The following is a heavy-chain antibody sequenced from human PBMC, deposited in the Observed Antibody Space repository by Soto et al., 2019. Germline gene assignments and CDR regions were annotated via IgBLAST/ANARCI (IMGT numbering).Heavy chain of an antibody. CDR3: GREYCRGGRCYSPDY. CDR2: ISTYNGNT. CDR1: GYTFTTFG. J-gene: IGHJ4*02. D-gene: IGHD2-15*01. V-gene: IGHV1-18*01. Sequence: QVQLVQSGAEVKKPGASVKVSCKASGYTFTTFGISWVRQAPGQGLEWMGWISTYNGNTYYAPKFQGRVTVTTDTSTSTAYMELRSLRSDDTAVYYCGREYCRGGRCYSPDYWGQGPLVTVSS.